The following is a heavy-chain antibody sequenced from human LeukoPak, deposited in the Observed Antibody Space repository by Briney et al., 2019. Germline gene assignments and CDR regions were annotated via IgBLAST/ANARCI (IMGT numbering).Heavy chain of an antibody. CDR1: GGSISSSPYC. D-gene: IGHD4/OR15-4a*01. Sequence: PSETLSLTCTVSGGSISSSPYCWAWIRQHSGKGLEWIGSISYSGSPYYRPSLKTRVTISVDTFNNQVSLKMSSVTAAYTAVYYCATFEGATWGEGTLVTVSS. CDR2: ISYSGSP. CDR3: ATFEGAT. J-gene: IGHJ4*02. V-gene: IGHV4-39*01.